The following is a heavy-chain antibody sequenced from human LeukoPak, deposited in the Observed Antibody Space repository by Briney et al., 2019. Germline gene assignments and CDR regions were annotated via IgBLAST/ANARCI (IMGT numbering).Heavy chain of an antibody. Sequence: GGSLRLSCAASGFTFSSYAMSWVRQAPGKGLEWVSAISGSGGSTYYADSAKGRFTISRDNSKTTLYLQMNSLRAEDTAVYYCAKQMWEHYYFDYWGQGTLVTVSS. D-gene: IGHD1-26*01. V-gene: IGHV3-23*01. J-gene: IGHJ4*02. CDR2: ISGSGGST. CDR1: GFTFSSYA. CDR3: AKQMWEHYYFDY.